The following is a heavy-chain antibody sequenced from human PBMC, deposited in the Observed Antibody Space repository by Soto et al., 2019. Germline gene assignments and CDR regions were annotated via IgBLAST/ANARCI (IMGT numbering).Heavy chain of an antibody. CDR2: IYPGDSDT. V-gene: IGHV5-51*01. J-gene: IGHJ5*02. CDR3: ARQEQRGTWFDP. CDR1: GYDFTTYW. Sequence: PGESLKISCKASGYDFTTYWIAWVRQMPGKGLEWMGIIYPGDSDTRYSPSFGGQVTFSADKSISTAYLQWNSLKASDTAMYFCARQEQRGTWFDPWGLGTLVTVSS. D-gene: IGHD1-1*01.